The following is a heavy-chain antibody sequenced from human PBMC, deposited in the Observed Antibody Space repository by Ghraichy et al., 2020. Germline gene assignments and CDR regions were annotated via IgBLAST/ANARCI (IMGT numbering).Heavy chain of an antibody. CDR1: GYTFTSYG. CDR3: ARGAKYYDFWSCYYTDNWFDP. CDR2: ISAYNGDT. Sequence: ASVKVSCKASGYTFTSYGISWARQAPGQGLEWMGWISAYNGDTNYAQKLQGRVTMTTDTSTSTAYMELRSLRSDDTAVYYCARGAKYYDFWSCYYTDNWFDPWGQGTLVTVSS. V-gene: IGHV1-18*01. J-gene: IGHJ5*02. D-gene: IGHD3-3*01.